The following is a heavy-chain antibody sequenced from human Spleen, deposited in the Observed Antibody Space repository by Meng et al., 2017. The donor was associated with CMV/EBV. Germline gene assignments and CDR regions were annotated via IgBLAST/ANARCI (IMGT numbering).Heavy chain of an antibody. J-gene: IGHJ6*02. Sequence: GGSLRLSCAASGFTFSSYWMSWVRQAPGKGLEWVSYISSSTSTIYYADSVKGRFTISRDNAKNSLYLQMNSLRAEDTAVYYCARAPPGSTYYDFWGPHDVWGQGTTVTVSS. CDR2: ISSSTSTI. D-gene: IGHD3-3*01. CDR1: GFTFSSYW. CDR3: ARAPPGSTYYDFWGPHDV. V-gene: IGHV3-48*04.